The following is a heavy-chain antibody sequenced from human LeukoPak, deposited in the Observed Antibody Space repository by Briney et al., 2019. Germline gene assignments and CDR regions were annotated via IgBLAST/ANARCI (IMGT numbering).Heavy chain of an antibody. CDR3: ARDQGKDYYYYYYYMDV. V-gene: IGHV1-2*02. D-gene: IGHD3-16*01. Sequence: ASVKVSRKASGYTFTGYYMHWVRQAPGQGLEWMGWINPNSGGTNYAQKFQGRVTMTRDTSISTAYMELSRLRSDDTAVYYCARDQGKDYYYYYYYMDVWGKGTTITVSS. J-gene: IGHJ6*03. CDR1: GYTFTGYY. CDR2: INPNSGGT.